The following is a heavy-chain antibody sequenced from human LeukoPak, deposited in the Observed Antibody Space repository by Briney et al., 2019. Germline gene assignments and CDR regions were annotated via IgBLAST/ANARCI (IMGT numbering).Heavy chain of an antibody. CDR3: ARGYSSSWYRWFDP. CDR2: IIPIFGTA. V-gene: IGHV1-69*05. Sequence: SVKVSCKASGGTFSSYAISWVRQAPGQGLEWMGGIIPIFGTANYAQKFQGRVTMTRDTSISTAYMELSRLRSDDTAVYYCARGYSSSWYRWFDPWGQGTLVTVSS. J-gene: IGHJ5*02. CDR1: GGTFSSYA. D-gene: IGHD6-13*01.